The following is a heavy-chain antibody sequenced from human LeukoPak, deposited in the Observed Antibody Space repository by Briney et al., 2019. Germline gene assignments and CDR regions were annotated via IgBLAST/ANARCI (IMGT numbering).Heavy chain of an antibody. D-gene: IGHD3-22*01. CDR1: GGSFSGYY. V-gene: IGHV4-34*01. J-gene: IGHJ4*02. CDR3: ARGDYYDSSGYYYEGGRYDY. CDR2: INHSGST. Sequence: SETLSLTCAVYGGSFSGYYWSWIRQPPGRGLEGIGEINHSGSTNYNPSLKSRVTISVDTSKNQFSLKLSSVTAADTAVYYCARGDYYDSSGYYYEGGRYDYWGQGTLVTVSS.